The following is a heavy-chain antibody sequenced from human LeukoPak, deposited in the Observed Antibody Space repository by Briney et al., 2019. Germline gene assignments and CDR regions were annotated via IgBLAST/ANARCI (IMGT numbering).Heavy chain of an antibody. D-gene: IGHD1-26*01. CDR1: GFTFSSYA. CDR3: ARVDGSYYGYFDY. Sequence: GGSLRLSCAASGFTFSSYAMHWVRQAPGKGLEWVAVISYDGSNKYYADSVKGRFTISRDNAKNTLYLQMNSLRAEDTAVYYCARVDGSYYGYFDYWGQGTLVTVSS. J-gene: IGHJ4*02. V-gene: IGHV3-30-3*01. CDR2: ISYDGSNK.